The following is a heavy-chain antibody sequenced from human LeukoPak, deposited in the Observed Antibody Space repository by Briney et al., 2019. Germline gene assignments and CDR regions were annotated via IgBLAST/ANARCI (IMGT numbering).Heavy chain of an antibody. CDR3: ARNHIYYYMDV. Sequence: PSQTLSLTCTVSGGSISSGSYYWSWIRQPAGKGLEWIGRIYTSGSTNYNPSLKSRVTISVDTSKNQFSLKLSSVTAADTAVYYCARNHIYYYMDVWGKGTTVTVSS. J-gene: IGHJ6*03. CDR2: IYTSGST. CDR1: GGSISSGSYY. V-gene: IGHV4-61*02. D-gene: IGHD2-21*01.